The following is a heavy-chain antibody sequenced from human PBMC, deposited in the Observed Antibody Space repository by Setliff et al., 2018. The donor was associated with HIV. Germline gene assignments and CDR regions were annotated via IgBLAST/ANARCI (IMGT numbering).Heavy chain of an antibody. CDR3: ARGSGVYYYDSSGPIDY. J-gene: IGHJ4*02. CDR1: GGSFSGYY. Sequence: PSETLSLTCAAYGGSFSGYYWSWIRQPPGKGLEWIGEINHSGSTNYNPSLKSRVTISVDTSKNQFSLKLSSVTAADTAVYYCARGSGVYYYDSSGPIDYWGQGTLVAVSS. V-gene: IGHV4-34*01. D-gene: IGHD3-22*01. CDR2: INHSGST.